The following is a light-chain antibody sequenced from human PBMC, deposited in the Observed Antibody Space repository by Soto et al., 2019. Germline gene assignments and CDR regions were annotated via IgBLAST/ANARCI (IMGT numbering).Light chain of an antibody. J-gene: IGKJ1*01. V-gene: IGKV1-5*01. CDR1: QSISSW. CDR2: DAS. Sequence: DIQMTQSPSTLSASVGDRVTITCRASQSISSWLAWYQQKPGKAPKLLIYDASSLESGVPSRFSGSGSGTELTLTISSLQPDDFATYYFQQYNSYPWTLGQGTKVEIK. CDR3: QQYNSYPWT.